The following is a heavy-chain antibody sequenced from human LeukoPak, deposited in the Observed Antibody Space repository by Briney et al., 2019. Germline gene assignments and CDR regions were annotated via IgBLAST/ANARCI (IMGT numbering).Heavy chain of an antibody. CDR2: ISAYNGNT. J-gene: IGHJ5*02. V-gene: IGHV1-18*01. Sequence: ASVKVSCKASGYTFTSYGISWVRQAPGQGLEGMGWISAYNGNTNYAQKLQGRVIMTTDTSTSTAYMELRSLRSDDTAVYYCARAAGVRFLEWFQDNSFDPWGQGTLVTVSS. CDR1: GYTFTSYG. D-gene: IGHD3-3*01. CDR3: ARAAGVRFLEWFQDNSFDP.